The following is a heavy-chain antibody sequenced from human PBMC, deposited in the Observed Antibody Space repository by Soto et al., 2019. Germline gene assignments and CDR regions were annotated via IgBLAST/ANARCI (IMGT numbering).Heavy chain of an antibody. Sequence: GGSLRLSCAASGFTFSSYAMSWVRQAPGKGLEWVSAISGSGGSTYYADSVKGRFTISRDNSKNTLYLQMNSLRAEDTAVYYCAKDPPWIAAAGKIPNVTPKEYAFDIWGQGTMVTVSS. CDR1: GFTFSSYA. CDR3: AKDPPWIAAAGKIPNVTPKEYAFDI. J-gene: IGHJ3*02. V-gene: IGHV3-23*01. CDR2: ISGSGGST. D-gene: IGHD6-13*01.